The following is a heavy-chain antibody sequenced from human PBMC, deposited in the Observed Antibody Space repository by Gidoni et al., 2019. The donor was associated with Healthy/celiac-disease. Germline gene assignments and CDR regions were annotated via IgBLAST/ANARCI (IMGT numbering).Heavy chain of an antibody. D-gene: IGHD5-18*01. CDR3: ARDLGHVDTAMGSDY. V-gene: IGHV3-21*01. Sequence: EVQLVESGGGLVKPGGSLRLSCAASGFTFSSYSMNWVRQAPGKGLEWFSSISSSSSYIYYADSVKGRFTISRDNAKNSLYLQMNSLRAEDTAVYYCARDLGHVDTAMGSDYWGQGTLVTVSS. CDR1: GFTFSSYS. CDR2: ISSSSSYI. J-gene: IGHJ4*02.